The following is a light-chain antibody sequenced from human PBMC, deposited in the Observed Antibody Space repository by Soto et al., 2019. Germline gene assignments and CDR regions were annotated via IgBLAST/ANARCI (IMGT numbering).Light chain of an antibody. CDR2: GAS. J-gene: IGKJ3*01. CDR3: HQYGSLPFT. Sequence: DIAVTQSPGTLSSSPGERVTITCRARQSVRSSYLAWYQQRPEQAPRLLIYGASSNTTGIPDSISGSWSGKYVPHNSSRLDSEDCAVDSLHQYGSLPFTVGAGTKVDIK. CDR1: QSVRSSY. V-gene: IGKV3-20*01.